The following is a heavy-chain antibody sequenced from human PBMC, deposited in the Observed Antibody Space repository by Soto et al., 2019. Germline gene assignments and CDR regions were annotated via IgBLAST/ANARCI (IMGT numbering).Heavy chain of an antibody. CDR1: GYTFTSYA. CDR3: ARDNDYDYVWGSYRFDH. Sequence: QVQLVQSGAEVKKPGASVKVSCKASGYTFTSYAMHWVRQAPGQRLEWMGWINAGNGNTKYSQKFQGRVTITRDTSASTAYMELSSLRSEETAVYYCARDNDYDYVWGSYRFDHWGQGTLVTVSS. V-gene: IGHV1-3*01. CDR2: INAGNGNT. D-gene: IGHD3-16*02. J-gene: IGHJ4*02.